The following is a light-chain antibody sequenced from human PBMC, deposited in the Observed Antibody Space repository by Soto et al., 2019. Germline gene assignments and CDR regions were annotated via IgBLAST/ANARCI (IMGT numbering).Light chain of an antibody. CDR2: GAS. J-gene: IGKJ1*01. CDR1: QSVSSN. Sequence: EIVMTQSPATLSVSPGERATLSCRASQSVSSNLAWYQQKPGQAPRLLIYGASTGATGIPARFSGSGSGTEYTLTISILQSEDFAVYCCQQYNNWHTFGQGTKVDI. CDR3: QQYNNWHT. V-gene: IGKV3-15*01.